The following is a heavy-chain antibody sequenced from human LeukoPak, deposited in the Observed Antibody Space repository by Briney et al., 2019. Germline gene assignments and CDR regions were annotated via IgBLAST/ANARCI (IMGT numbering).Heavy chain of an antibody. CDR3: AAVVVVAATPFP. CDR2: INHSGST. Sequence: SETLSLTCAVYGGSFSGYYWSWIRQPPGKGLEWIGEINHSGSTNYNPSLKSRVTISVDTSKNQFSLKLSSVTAADTAVYYCAAVVVVAATPFPWGQGTLVTVSS. V-gene: IGHV4-34*01. J-gene: IGHJ4*02. D-gene: IGHD2-15*01. CDR1: GGSFSGYY.